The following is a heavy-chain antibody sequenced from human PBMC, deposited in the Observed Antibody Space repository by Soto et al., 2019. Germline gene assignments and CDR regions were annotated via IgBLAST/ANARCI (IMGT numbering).Heavy chain of an antibody. CDR1: GFTFGTYT. Sequence: PGGSLRLSCAASGFTFGTYTMNWVRQVPGKGLEWVSSIGTTSSYIYYADSVRGRFTISRDNAGGSVYLQMSSLRAEDTAVYYCARVMFGDRSRYYHYPMDVLGPGTTVTVSS. D-gene: IGHD3-10*02. CDR2: IGTTSSYI. CDR3: ARVMFGDRSRYYHYPMDV. V-gene: IGHV3-21*01. J-gene: IGHJ6*01.